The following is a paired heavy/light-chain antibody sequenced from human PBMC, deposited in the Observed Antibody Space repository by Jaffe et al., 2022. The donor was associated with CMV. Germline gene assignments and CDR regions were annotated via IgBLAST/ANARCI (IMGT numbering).Heavy chain of an antibody. CDR2: INPSGGST. D-gene: IGHD6-6*01. CDR1: GYTFTSYY. CDR3: ARDLGPGYSSSSEYYYYGMDV. J-gene: IGHJ6*02. Sequence: QVQLVQSGAEVKKPGASVKVSCKASGYTFTSYYMHWVRQAPGQGLEWMGIINPSGGSTSYAQKFQGRVTMTRDTSTSTVYMELSSLRSEDTAVYYCARDLGPGYSSSSEYYYYGMDVWGQGTTVTVSS. V-gene: IGHV1-46*01.
Light chain of an antibody. CDR1: SSDVGGYNY. V-gene: IGLV2-14*03. CDR3: SSYTSSSTPYV. CDR2: DVS. Sequence: QSALTQPASVSGSPGQSITISCTGTSSDVGGYNYVSWYQQHPGKAPKLMIYDVSNRPSGVSNRFSGSKSGNTASLTISGLQAEDEADYYCSSYTSSSTPYVFGTGTKVTVL. J-gene: IGLJ1*01.